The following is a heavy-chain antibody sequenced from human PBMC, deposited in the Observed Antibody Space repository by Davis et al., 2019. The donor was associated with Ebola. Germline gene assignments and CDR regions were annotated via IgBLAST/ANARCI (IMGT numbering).Heavy chain of an antibody. CDR2: IIPILGIA. CDR1: GGTFSSYA. CDR3: ANTEYSSSGGLGYYYYYGMDV. Sequence: SVKVSCKASGGTFSSYAISWVRQAPGQGLEWMGRIIPILGIANYAQKFQGRVTITADKSTSTAYMELSSLRAEDTAVYYCANTEYSSSGGLGYYYYYGMDVWGQGTTVTVSS. V-gene: IGHV1-69*04. J-gene: IGHJ6*02. D-gene: IGHD6-6*01.